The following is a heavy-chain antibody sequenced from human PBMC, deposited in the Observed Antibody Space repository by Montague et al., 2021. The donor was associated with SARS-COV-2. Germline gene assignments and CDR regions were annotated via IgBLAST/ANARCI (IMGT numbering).Heavy chain of an antibody. CDR1: GGSISDGSYC. CDR2: IHTSGST. D-gene: IGHD2-21*02. CDR3: ASSHGGADCY. V-gene: IGHV4-61*02. J-gene: IGHJ4*02. Sequence: TLSLTCTVSGGSISDGSYCWTWIRQPAGKGLEWIGRIHTSGSTNYNPSLKSRVAISIYTSKEQFSLELSSVTAADTSGYYCASSHGGADCYWGQGTLVTVSS.